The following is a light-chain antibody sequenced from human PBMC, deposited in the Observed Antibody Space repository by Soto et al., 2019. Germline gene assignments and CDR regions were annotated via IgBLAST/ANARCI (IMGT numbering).Light chain of an antibody. CDR3: QSYDRSLSGHEI. CDR2: GNN. CDR1: SSNIGAGYD. V-gene: IGLV1-40*01. J-gene: IGLJ2*01. Sequence: QSVLTQPPSASGTPGQRVTISCSGSSSNIGAGYDVHWYQHLPGTAPKLLTYGNNNRPSGVPDRFSGSKSGTSASLAITGLQAEDEADYYCQSYDRSLSGHEIFGGGTKVTVL.